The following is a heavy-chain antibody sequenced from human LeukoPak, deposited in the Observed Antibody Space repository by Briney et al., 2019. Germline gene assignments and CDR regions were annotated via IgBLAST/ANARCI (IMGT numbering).Heavy chain of an antibody. J-gene: IGHJ4*02. Sequence: GGPLRLSCAASGFTFSAYGMHWVRQAPGKGLEWVAFIRYDGTNKYYADSVKGRFTISRDNSKNTLYVQMNSLRVEDTAVYYCARDLRGSSGWSPFDYWGQGTLVTVSS. V-gene: IGHV3-30*02. CDR3: ARDLRGSSGWSPFDY. CDR1: GFTFSAYG. D-gene: IGHD6-19*01. CDR2: IRYDGTNK.